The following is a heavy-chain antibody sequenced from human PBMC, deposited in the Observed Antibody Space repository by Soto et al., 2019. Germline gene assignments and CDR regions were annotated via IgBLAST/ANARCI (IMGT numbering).Heavy chain of an antibody. J-gene: IGHJ5*02. CDR1: GGTFSSYA. CDR3: ARLYCSGGSCYYDCFDP. D-gene: IGHD2-15*01. CDR2: IIPIFGTA. V-gene: IGHV1-69*01. Sequence: QVQLVQSGAEVKKPGSSVKVSCKASGGTFSSYAISWVRQAPGQGLEWMGGIIPIFGTANYAQKFQGRVTITADEATSTAYMELSSLRSEDTAVYYCARLYCSGGSCYYDCFDPWGQGTLVTVST.